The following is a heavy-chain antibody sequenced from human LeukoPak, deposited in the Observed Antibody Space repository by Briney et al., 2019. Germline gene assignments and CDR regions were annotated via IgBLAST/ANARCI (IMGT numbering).Heavy chain of an antibody. V-gene: IGHV4-31*03. J-gene: IGHJ6*02. CDR1: GGSISSGGYY. CDR3: ARVWFGETPILYGMDV. CDR2: IYYGGST. Sequence: SETLSLTRTVSGGSISSGGYYWSWIRQHPGKGLEWIGYIYYGGSTYYNPSLKSRVTISVDTSKNQFSLKLSSVTAADTAVYYCARVWFGETPILYGMDVWGQGTTVTVSS. D-gene: IGHD3-10*01.